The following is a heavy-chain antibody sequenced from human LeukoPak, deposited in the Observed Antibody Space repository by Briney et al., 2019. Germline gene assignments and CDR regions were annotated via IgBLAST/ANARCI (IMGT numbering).Heavy chain of an antibody. CDR1: GFTVSSDS. CDR3: AKVTYGSGTYGAFDS. D-gene: IGHD3-10*01. J-gene: IGHJ4*02. Sequence: GGSLRLSCTVSGFTVSSDSMSWVRQAPGKGLEWVSFIYSGGGTHYSDSVKGRFTISRDNSKNTLYLQVNSLRAEDTAVYYCAKVTYGSGTYGAFDSWGQGTLVTVSS. CDR2: IYSGGGT. V-gene: IGHV3-53*01.